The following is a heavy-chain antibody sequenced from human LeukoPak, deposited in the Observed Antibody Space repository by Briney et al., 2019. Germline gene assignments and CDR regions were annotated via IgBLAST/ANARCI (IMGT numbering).Heavy chain of an antibody. CDR2: IYHSEST. D-gene: IGHD2-15*01. Sequence: SGTLSLTFAVSGGSISSSNWWRCVREPPGRGLEWFGKIYHSESTNYNASLKSRVPISVDKSKNQFSLKLSSVSAADTAVYYYARSGGGSCDYWGQGALVTVSS. J-gene: IGHJ4*02. V-gene: IGHV4-4*02. CDR1: GGSISSSNW. CDR3: ARSGGGSCDY.